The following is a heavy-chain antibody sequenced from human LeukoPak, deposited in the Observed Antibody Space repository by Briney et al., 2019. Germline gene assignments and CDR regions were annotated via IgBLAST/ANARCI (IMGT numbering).Heavy chain of an antibody. CDR2: IYPGDSDT. J-gene: IGHJ3*02. V-gene: IGHV5-51*01. D-gene: IGHD1-7*01. CDR3: ARRRSNWNYRNAFDI. Sequence: PGASLKISCKGSGSSFTSYWIGWVRPMPGKGLEWMGIIYPGDSDTRYSPSFQGQVTISADKSISTAYLQWSSLKASDTAMYYCARRRSNWNYRNAFDIWGQGTMVTVSS. CDR1: GSSFTSYW.